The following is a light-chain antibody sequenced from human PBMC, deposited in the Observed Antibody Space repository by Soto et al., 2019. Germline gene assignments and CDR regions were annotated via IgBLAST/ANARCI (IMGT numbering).Light chain of an antibody. J-gene: IGKJ5*01. V-gene: IGKV2-30*01. CDR1: QSVSSN. Sequence: VMTQSPATLSVSPGESATLSCRASQSVSSNLAWFQQRPGRSPRRLIYKVSNRDSGVPARFSGSGSGTDFALKISRVEAEDVGVYYCMQGTHWPITFGQGTRLEI. CDR3: MQGTHWPIT. CDR2: KVS.